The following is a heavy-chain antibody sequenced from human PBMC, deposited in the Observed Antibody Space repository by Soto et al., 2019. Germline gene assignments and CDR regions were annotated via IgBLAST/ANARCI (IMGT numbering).Heavy chain of an antibody. CDR3: ALVRRYYGMGV. CDR1: GNSISSGDYY. D-gene: IGHD6-6*01. CDR2: IYYSEST. V-gene: IGHV4-30-4*01. J-gene: IGHJ6*02. Sequence: QVQLQESGPGLVKPSQTLSLTCTVSGNSISSGDYYSSWIRQPPGKGLEWIGYIYYSESTYYNPSLMSRVTISVEMSSTQFPLTLSSVTAADTAVYYCALVRRYYGMGVWGQGTTVTFSS.